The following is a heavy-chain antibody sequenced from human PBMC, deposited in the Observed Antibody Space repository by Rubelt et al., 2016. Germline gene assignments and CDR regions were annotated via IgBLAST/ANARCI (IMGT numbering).Heavy chain of an antibody. CDR1: GYSFTSYW. CDR3: ARHAGDGGNSEDWFDP. V-gene: IGHV5-10-1*01. J-gene: IGHJ5*02. D-gene: IGHD4-23*01. CDR2: IDPSDSYT. Sequence: EVQLVQSGAEVKKPGESLRISCKGSGYSFTSYWISWVRQMPGKGLEWMGRIDPSDSYTNYSPSFHGHVTISADKAIITAYLQWSSLKAADTAMYYCARHAGDGGNSEDWFDPWGQGTLVTVSS.